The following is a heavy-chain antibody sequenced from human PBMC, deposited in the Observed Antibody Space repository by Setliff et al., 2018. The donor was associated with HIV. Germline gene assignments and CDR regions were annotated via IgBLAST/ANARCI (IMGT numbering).Heavy chain of an antibody. D-gene: IGHD3-22*01. V-gene: IGHV3-21*04. J-gene: IGHJ4*02. CDR1: GFPFRSYS. Sequence: GESLKISCAASGFPFRSYSMNWVRQAPGKGLEWVSSISSGSTIYYADSVKGRFTISRDNAKNSLYLQMNSLRAEDTAVYYCASLPPYYYDSSGYYSWGQGTLVTVSS. CDR3: ASLPPYYYDSSGYYS. CDR2: ISSGSTI.